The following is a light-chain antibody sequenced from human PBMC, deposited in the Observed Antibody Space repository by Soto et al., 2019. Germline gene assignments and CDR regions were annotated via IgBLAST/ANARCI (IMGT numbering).Light chain of an antibody. Sequence: EIVLTQSPGTLSLSPGERATLSCRASQSVTSSFLAWYQQKPGQAPRLLIFDVSSRATGIPDRFSGSGSGSDFTLTINGLEPEDFAVYYCQQYRITPWTFGQGNKVDIK. CDR2: DVS. CDR1: QSVTSSF. CDR3: QQYRITPWT. V-gene: IGKV3-20*01. J-gene: IGKJ1*01.